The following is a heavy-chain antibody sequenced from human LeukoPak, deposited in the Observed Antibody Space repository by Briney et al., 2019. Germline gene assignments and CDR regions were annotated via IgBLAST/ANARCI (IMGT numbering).Heavy chain of an antibody. V-gene: IGHV3-53*01. J-gene: IGHJ4*02. Sequence: SGGSLRLSCAASGFTIGSNYLTRVRQAPGKGLEWVSFIFGDLRTYYADSVKGRFTVSRDNSKNALYLHMNGLRAEDTAVYYCVTTDYSILTGYSPHWGQGTLVTVSS. CDR3: VTTDYSILTGYSPH. D-gene: IGHD3-9*01. CDR1: GFTIGSNY. CDR2: IFGDLRT.